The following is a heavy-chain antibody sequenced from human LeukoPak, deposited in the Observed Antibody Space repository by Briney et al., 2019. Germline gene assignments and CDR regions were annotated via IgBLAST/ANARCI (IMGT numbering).Heavy chain of an antibody. CDR1: GFTFSRSW. J-gene: IGHJ5*02. Sequence: GGSLRLSCAASGFTFSRSWMHWVRQAPGKGLVWVSRINDDGSTTSYADSVKGRFTISRDNSKNTLYLQMNRLRAEDTAVYYCAKLSPTTLYDSRGWFDPWGQGTLVTVSS. V-gene: IGHV3-74*01. CDR3: AKLSPTTLYDSRGWFDP. CDR2: INDDGSTT. D-gene: IGHD3-3*01.